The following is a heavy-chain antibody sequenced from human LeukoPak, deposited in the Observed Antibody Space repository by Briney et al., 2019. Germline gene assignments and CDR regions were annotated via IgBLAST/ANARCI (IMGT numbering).Heavy chain of an antibody. Sequence: AETLSLTCAVYGDSFSGYYWSWLRQPPGKGLEWVGEINHSGSTNYNPSLKTRVTISVYTSKNHFSLNLSSVTPADTAVYYCARGNRRPAMWAYWGQGPLVTVSS. J-gene: IGHJ4*02. D-gene: IGHD1-14*01. CDR3: ARGNRRPAMWAY. CDR2: INHSGST. V-gene: IGHV4-34*01. CDR1: GDSFSGYY.